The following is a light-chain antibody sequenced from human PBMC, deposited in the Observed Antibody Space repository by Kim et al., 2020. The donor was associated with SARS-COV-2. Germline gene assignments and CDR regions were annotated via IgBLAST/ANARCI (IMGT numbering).Light chain of an antibody. J-gene: IGKJ2*01. CDR1: QGIGTT. CDR3: HQTSRVPYT. CDR2: YAS. V-gene: IGKV6-21*01. Sequence: SVAPKEKVTIPCRASQGIGTTLHWYQQKPDQSPKLLIKYASQSLSGVPSRFSGSGAGTDFTLTINSLETEDAATYFCHQTSRVPYTFGQGTKLEI.